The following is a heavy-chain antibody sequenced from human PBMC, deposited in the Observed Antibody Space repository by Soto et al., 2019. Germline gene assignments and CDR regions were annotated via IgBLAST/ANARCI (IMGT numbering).Heavy chain of an antibody. CDR2: IIPVFGTT. CDR3: ASQPVRGVAVLAPFEY. J-gene: IGHJ4*02. CDR1: GGTFSSYA. V-gene: IGHV1-69*01. Sequence: QVQLVQSGAEVKKPGSSVKVSCKASGGTFSSYAISWVRQAPGQGLEWMGGIIPVFGTTTYAQRFQGRVAISADESTSTAYMELSSLRSEDTAVYYCASQPVRGVAVLAPFEYWGQGTLVSVSS. D-gene: IGHD3-10*01.